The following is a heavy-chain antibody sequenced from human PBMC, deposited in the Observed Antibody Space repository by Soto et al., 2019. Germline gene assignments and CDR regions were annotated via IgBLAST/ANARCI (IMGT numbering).Heavy chain of an antibody. CDR2: ISGSGGTA. CDR1: GFTFSSYA. CDR3: AKGRGHNWNFDY. D-gene: IGHD1-20*01. J-gene: IGHJ4*02. Sequence: EVQLLESGGGSVQPGGSLRLSCAASGFTFSSYAMHWVRRPPGKGLEWVSSISGSGGTAYYADSVKGRFSISRDSLVNTLYLQINRLRAADTAVYYCAKGRGHNWNFDYCGQGNLVTVSP. V-gene: IGHV3-23*01.